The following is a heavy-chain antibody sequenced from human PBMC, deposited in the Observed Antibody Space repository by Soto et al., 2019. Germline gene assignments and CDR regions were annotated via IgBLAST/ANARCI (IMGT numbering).Heavy chain of an antibody. CDR2: IKQDGSEK. CDR1: GFTFGSYW. Sequence: EVQLVESGGGLVQTGGSLRLSCAASGFTFGSYWMSWVRQATGKGLEWVANIKQDGSEKYYVDSVKCRFTISRDNAKNSLYLQMNSLRAENTAVYYCARVGGDAFHIWGQGTMVTVS. D-gene: IGHD3-10*01. V-gene: IGHV3-7*01. CDR3: ARVGGDAFHI. J-gene: IGHJ3*02.